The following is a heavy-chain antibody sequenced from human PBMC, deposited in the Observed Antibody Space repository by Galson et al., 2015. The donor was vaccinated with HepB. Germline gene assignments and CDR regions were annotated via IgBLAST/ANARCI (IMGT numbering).Heavy chain of an antibody. Sequence: SLRLSCAASGFTFSDYYMSWIRQAPGKGLEWVSYISSSSSYTNYADSVKGRFTISRDNAKNSLYLQMNSLRAEDTAVYYCARVNYYDSSGYSWYFDYWGQGTLVTVSS. J-gene: IGHJ4*02. CDR2: ISSSSSYT. D-gene: IGHD3-22*01. V-gene: IGHV3-11*05. CDR1: GFTFSDYY. CDR3: ARVNYYDSSGYSWYFDY.